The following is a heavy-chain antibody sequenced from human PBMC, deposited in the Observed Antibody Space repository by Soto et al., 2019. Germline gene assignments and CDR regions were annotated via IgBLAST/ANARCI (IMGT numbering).Heavy chain of an antibody. CDR1: GGSISSCGYY. J-gene: IGHJ4*02. V-gene: IGHV4-31*03. CDR3: ARSDIVLMVYAW. Sequence: QVQLQESGPGLVKPSQTLSLTCTVSGGSISSCGYYWSWIRQHPGKGLEWIGYIYYSGSTYYNPSLTSRVTISVATSKNQFSLKLSSVTAADTAVYYCARSDIVLMVYAWWGQGTLVTVSS. D-gene: IGHD2-8*01. CDR2: IYYSGST.